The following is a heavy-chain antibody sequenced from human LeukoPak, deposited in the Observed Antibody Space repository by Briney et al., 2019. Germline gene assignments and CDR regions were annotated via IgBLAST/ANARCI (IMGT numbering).Heavy chain of an antibody. J-gene: IGHJ6*03. CDR2: IYYSGST. V-gene: IGHV4-39*01. Sequence: SETLSLTCSVSGGSISSGSYYWGWIRQPPGQGLEWIGRIYYSGSTNYNPSLKSRFTISVDTSKNQFSLKLSSVTAADTAVYYCARAGRAAYYYHMDVWGKGTTVTVSS. CDR3: ARAGRAAYYYHMDV. CDR1: GGSISSGSYY.